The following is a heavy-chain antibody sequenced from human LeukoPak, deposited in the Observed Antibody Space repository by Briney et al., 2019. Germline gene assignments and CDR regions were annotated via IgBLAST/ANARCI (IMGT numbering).Heavy chain of an antibody. J-gene: IGHJ6*02. CDR3: ARVGGLSTSSGYYYGMDV. CDR1: GFTFSSYW. CDR2: IKSDGSTT. Sequence: QPGGSLRLSCAASGFTFSSYWMNWVRHAPGKGLVWVSRIKSDGSTTNYADSVKGRFAISRDNAKNTLYLQMNSLRAEDTAVYYCARVGGLSTSSGYYYGMDVWGQGTTVTVSS. D-gene: IGHD6-6*01. V-gene: IGHV3-74*01.